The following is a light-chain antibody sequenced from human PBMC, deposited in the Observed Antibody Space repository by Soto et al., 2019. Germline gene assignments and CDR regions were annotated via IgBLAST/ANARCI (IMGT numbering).Light chain of an antibody. V-gene: IGLV2-11*01. J-gene: IGLJ3*02. CDR3: CSYVDTDTWV. CDR2: DVT. Sequence: QSALTQPRSVSGSPGQSVTISCIGTTSDVGAYNYVSWYQHHPGKAPKLMIYDVTKRPSGVPDRFSGSKSGNTASLVISGLQAEDEADYYCCSYVDTDTWVFGGGTKLTVL. CDR1: TSDVGAYNY.